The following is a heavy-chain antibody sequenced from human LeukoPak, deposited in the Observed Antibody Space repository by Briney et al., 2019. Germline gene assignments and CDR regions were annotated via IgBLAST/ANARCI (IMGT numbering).Heavy chain of an antibody. D-gene: IGHD3-3*01. CDR3: ARGGGYYNYYFEY. Sequence: ASVKVSCKASGYTXTAYHIHWVRQAPGQGLEWMGRINPNSGGTNYGQKFQGRVIMTRDTSMSAAYMELYSLTSDDTAVYYCARGGGYYNYYFEYWGQGSLVTVSS. V-gene: IGHV1-2*02. CDR2: INPNSGGT. J-gene: IGHJ4*02. CDR1: GYTXTAYH.